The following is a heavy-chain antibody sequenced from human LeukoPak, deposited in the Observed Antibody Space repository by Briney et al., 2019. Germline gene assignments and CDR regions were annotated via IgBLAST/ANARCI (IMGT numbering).Heavy chain of an antibody. CDR2: INHSGST. CDR1: GGSFSGYY. CDR3: ASADSGRYFDY. D-gene: IGHD3-10*01. Sequence: SETLSLTCAVYGGSFSGYYWSWIRQRPGKGLEWIGEINHSGSTNYNPSLKSRATISVDTSKNQFSLKLSSVTAADTAVYYCASADSGRYFDYWGQGTLVTVSS. J-gene: IGHJ4*02. V-gene: IGHV4-34*01.